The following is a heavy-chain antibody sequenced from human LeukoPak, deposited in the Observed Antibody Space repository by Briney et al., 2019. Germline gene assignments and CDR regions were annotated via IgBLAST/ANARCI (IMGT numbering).Heavy chain of an antibody. V-gene: IGHV3-11*04. CDR2: ITPAGTT. J-gene: IGHJ3*02. Sequence: SGGSLRLSCAASGLTLSDYYMTWIRQAPGKGLEWVSYITPAGTTYYADSVKGGFTISRDNAKTSLYLQMSNLRADDTAVYYCARDLGPHRSSPNSGAFDIWGQGTMVTVSS. CDR1: GLTLSDYY. D-gene: IGHD6-6*01. CDR3: ARDLGPHRSSPNSGAFDI.